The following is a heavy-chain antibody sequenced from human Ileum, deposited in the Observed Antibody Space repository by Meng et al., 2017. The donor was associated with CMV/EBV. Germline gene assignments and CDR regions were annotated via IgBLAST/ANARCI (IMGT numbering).Heavy chain of an antibody. CDR1: GFTFSTYP. CDR2: ITSSGADT. J-gene: IGHJ4*02. D-gene: IGHD1-26*01. V-gene: IGHV3-23*01. Sequence: EVQLLESGGDLVQPGGSLRRSCAASGFTFSTYPMSWVRQFPGTGLEWVSAITSSGADTYYADSVKGRFTISRDNSKNILYMQMNSLRVEDTAVYYCARDPRGSYDYWGQGTLVTVSS. CDR3: ARDPRGSYDY.